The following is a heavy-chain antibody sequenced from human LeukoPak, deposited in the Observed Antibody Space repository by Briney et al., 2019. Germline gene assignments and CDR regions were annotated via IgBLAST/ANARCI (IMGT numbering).Heavy chain of an antibody. Sequence: SVTVSCTASGGTFSSYAFSWVRQAPGQGLERMGGIIPIVGTTNYAQMFQGRVTITADESTSTAYMELSSLRSEDTAVYYCARGGYYYDSSGYSHLPDYWGQGTLVTVSA. CDR3: ARGGYYYDSSGYSHLPDY. J-gene: IGHJ4*02. V-gene: IGHV1-69*13. D-gene: IGHD3-22*01. CDR2: IIPIVGTT. CDR1: GGTFSSYA.